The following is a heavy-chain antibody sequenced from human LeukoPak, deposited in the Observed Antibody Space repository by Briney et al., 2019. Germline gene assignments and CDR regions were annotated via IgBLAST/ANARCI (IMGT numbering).Heavy chain of an antibody. Sequence: ASVKVSCKASGYTFTSDGISWVRQAPGQGLEWMGWISAYNGNTNYAQNLQGRVTMTIDTSTSTAYMELRSLRSDDTAMYYCARVSNGDYGGAYWGQGTLVTVSS. D-gene: IGHD4-17*01. CDR1: GYTFTSDG. CDR2: ISAYNGNT. V-gene: IGHV1-18*01. CDR3: ARVSNGDYGGAY. J-gene: IGHJ4*02.